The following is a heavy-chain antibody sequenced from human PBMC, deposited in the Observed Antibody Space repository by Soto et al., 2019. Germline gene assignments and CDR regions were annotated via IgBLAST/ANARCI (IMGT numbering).Heavy chain of an antibody. D-gene: IGHD3-9*01. CDR2: IYPGDSDT. CDR1: GYSFTSYW. CDR3: ARRATLLDILTGWSFYYFDY. J-gene: IGHJ4*02. Sequence: PGESLKISCKGSGYSFTSYWIGWVRQMPGKGLEWMGIIYPGDSDTRYSPSFQGQVTISADKSISTAYLQWSSLKASDTAMYYCARRATLLDILTGWSFYYFDYWGQGTLVTVSS. V-gene: IGHV5-51*01.